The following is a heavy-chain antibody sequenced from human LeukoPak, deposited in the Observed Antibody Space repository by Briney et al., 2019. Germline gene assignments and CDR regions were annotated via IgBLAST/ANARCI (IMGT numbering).Heavy chain of an antibody. J-gene: IGHJ5*02. CDR1: GGSISSYY. CDR2: IYTSGST. D-gene: IGHD2-2*01. V-gene: IGHV4-4*07. CDR3: ARVRCSSTSCYDLWFDP. Sequence: SETLSLTCTVSGGSISSYYWSWIRQPAGKGLEWIGRIYTSGSTNYNPSLKSRVTMSVDTSKNQFSLKLSSVTAADTAVYYCARVRCSSTSCYDLWFDPWGQGTLVTVSS.